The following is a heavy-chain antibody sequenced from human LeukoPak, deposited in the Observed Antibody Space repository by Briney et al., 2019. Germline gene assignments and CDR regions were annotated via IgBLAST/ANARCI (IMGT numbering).Heavy chain of an antibody. D-gene: IGHD5-12*01. Sequence: ASVKVSCKASGYTFTGYYMHWVRQAPGQGLEWMGRINPNSGGTNYAQKFQGRVTMTRDTSISTAYMELSRLRSDDTAVYYCAREVVANCYYYYGMDVWGQGTTVTVSS. V-gene: IGHV1-2*06. J-gene: IGHJ6*02. CDR2: INPNSGGT. CDR3: AREVVANCYYYYGMDV. CDR1: GYTFTGYY.